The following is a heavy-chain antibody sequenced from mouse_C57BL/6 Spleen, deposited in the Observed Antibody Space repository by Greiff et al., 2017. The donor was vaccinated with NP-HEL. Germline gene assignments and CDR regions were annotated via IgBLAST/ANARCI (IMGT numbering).Heavy chain of an antibody. Sequence: EVQLQQSVAELVRPGASVKLSCTASGFNIKNTYMHWVKQRPEQGLEWIGRIDPANGNTKYAPKFQGKATITADTSSNTAYLQLSSLTSEDTAIYYCASRFITTVVATDYWGQGTTLTVSS. CDR2: IDPANGNT. CDR1: GFNIKNTY. V-gene: IGHV14-3*01. J-gene: IGHJ2*01. CDR3: ASRFITTVVATDY. D-gene: IGHD1-1*01.